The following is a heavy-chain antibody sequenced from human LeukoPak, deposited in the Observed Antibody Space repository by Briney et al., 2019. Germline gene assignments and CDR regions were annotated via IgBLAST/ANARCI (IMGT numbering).Heavy chain of an antibody. J-gene: IGHJ4*02. CDR2: ISAYNGNT. CDR3: ARDTGYSSSWSFDY. V-gene: IGHV1-18*01. CDR1: GYTFTSYG. Sequence: GASVKVSCKASGYTFTSYGISWVRQAPGQGLEWMGWISAYNGNTNYAQKLQGRVTMTTDTSTSTAYMVLRSLRSDDTAVYYCARDTGYSSSWSFDYWGQGTLVTVSS. D-gene: IGHD6-13*01.